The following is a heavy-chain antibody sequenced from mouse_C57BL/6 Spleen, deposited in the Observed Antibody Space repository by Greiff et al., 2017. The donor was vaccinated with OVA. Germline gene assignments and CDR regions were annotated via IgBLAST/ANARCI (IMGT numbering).Heavy chain of an antibody. CDR3: ASLHYYGSSYDY. J-gene: IGHJ2*01. CDR1: GFSFTSYA. Sequence: VQLQESGPGLVAPSQRLSIPCTVSGFSFTSYAIRWVRQPPGKGLEWLGVIWTGGGTNSNSALKSRLSISKDNSKSQVFLKMNSLQTDDTARYYCASLHYYGSSYDYWGQGTTLTVSS. D-gene: IGHD1-1*01. CDR2: IWTGGGT. V-gene: IGHV2-9-1*01.